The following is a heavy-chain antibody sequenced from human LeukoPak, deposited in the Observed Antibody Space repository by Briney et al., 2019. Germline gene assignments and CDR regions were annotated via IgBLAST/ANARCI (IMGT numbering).Heavy chain of an antibody. Sequence: PSETLCLTCTVSGGSIRSSSYYWGWIRQPPGKGLEWIGRIYYSVSTYYNPSLKSRVTISVDTSKNQFCLKVSSVTAADTAVYYCARRHIGYYYDMGRTFDIWGQGTMVTVSS. CDR1: GGSIRSSSYY. D-gene: IGHD3-22*01. CDR3: ARRHIGYYYDMGRTFDI. V-gene: IGHV4-39*07. CDR2: IYYSVST. J-gene: IGHJ3*02.